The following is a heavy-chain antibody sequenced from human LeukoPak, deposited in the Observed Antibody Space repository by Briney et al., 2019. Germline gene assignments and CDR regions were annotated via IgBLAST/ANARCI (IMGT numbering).Heavy chain of an antibody. CDR1: GFTFDNYW. CDR2: IKQDGSEI. D-gene: IGHD3-22*01. CDR3: ARAYHYDSGGYPHYFDY. Sequence: PGGSLRLSCAASGFTFDNYWMSWVRQTPGKGLEWVANIKQDGSEIYYVDSVKGRFTISRDNAKSSLYLQMNSLRAEDTAVYYCARAYHYDSGGYPHYFDYWGRGALVTVSS. J-gene: IGHJ4*02. V-gene: IGHV3-7*04.